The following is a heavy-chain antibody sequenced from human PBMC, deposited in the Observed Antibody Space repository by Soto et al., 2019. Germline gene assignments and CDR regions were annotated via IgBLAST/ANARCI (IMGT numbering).Heavy chain of an antibody. CDR1: GFTFDDYA. CDR2: ISWNSATI. Sequence: SLRLSCAASGFTFDDYAMHWVRQAPGKGLEWVSGISWNSATIDYADSVKGRFTISRDNAKNSLYLQMKSLRAEDTAFYYCAKVEAAAGPFDYWGQGTQVTVSS. D-gene: IGHD6-13*01. CDR3: AKVEAAAGPFDY. J-gene: IGHJ4*02. V-gene: IGHV3-9*01.